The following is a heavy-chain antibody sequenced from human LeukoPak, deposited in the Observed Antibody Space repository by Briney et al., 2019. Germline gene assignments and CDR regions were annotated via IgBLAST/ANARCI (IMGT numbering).Heavy chain of an antibody. CDR1: GGSFSGYY. V-gene: IGHV4-34*01. Sequence: SETLSLTCAVYGGSFSGYYWSWIRQPPGKGLEWIGEINHSGSTNYNPSLKSRVTISVDTSKNQFSLKLSSVAAADTAIYYCARGNLEWAAGTRWFDPWGQGTLVTVSS. CDR3: ARGNLEWAAGTRWFDP. D-gene: IGHD6-13*01. CDR2: INHSGST. J-gene: IGHJ5*02.